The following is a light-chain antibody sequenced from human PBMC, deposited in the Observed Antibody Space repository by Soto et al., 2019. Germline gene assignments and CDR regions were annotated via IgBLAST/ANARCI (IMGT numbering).Light chain of an antibody. V-gene: IGLV2-14*03. CDR2: DVS. J-gene: IGLJ2*01. CDR3: SSYTSSSTLV. Sequence: QSVLTQPASVSGSPGQSITISCTGTSSDVGGYNYVSWYQHHPGKAPKLMIYDVSNRPSGVSNHFSGSKSGTTASLTISGLQAEDEADYYCSSYTSSSTLVFGGGTKLTVL. CDR1: SSDVGGYNY.